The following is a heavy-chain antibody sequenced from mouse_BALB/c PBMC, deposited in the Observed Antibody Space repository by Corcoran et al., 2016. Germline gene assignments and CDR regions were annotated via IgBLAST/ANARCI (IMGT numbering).Heavy chain of an antibody. J-gene: IGHJ4*01. CDR2: INPYNDGT. V-gene: IGHV1S136*01. CDR3: ARLYPGIAMDY. Sequence: EVQLQQSGPELVKPGASVKMSCKASGYTFTSYVMHWVKQKPGQGLEWIGYINPYNDGTKYNEKFKGKATPTSDKSSSTAYMELSSLTSEDSAVYYCARLYPGIAMDYWGQGTSVTVSS. CDR1: GYTFTSYV.